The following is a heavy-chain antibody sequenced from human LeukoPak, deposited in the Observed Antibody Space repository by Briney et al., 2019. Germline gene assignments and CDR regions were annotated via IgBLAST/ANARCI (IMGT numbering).Heavy chain of an antibody. CDR3: VRGDWYFES. CDR1: GFNFSDSR. CDR2: INRDGSEK. J-gene: IGHJ4*02. V-gene: IGHV3-7*04. Sequence: PGGPLRLSCATSGFNFSDSRMTWGRQGPGKGLPWVATINRDGSEKHFLDSVEGRFTISRDNARKSLSLQMRRLRPQDTAVYFCVRGDWYFESWGQGTLVTVSS. D-gene: IGHD2-21*01.